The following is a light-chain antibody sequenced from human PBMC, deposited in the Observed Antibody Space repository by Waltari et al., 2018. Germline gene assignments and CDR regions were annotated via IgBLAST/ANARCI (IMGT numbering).Light chain of an antibody. J-gene: IGKJ1*01. CDR1: QSISTW. Sequence: DIQMTQSPSTLSASVGDRVTITCRASQSISTWLAWYQQKPGKAPKLLIYKASSLESGVPSRFSGSGSGTEFTLTISSLQPDDFGTYYCQQYNSYSETFGQGPRWKSN. CDR2: KAS. V-gene: IGKV1-5*03. CDR3: QQYNSYSET.